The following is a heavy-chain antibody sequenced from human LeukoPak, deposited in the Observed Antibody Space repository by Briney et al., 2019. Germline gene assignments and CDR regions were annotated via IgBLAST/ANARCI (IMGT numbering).Heavy chain of an antibody. D-gene: IGHD1-26*01. J-gene: IGHJ4*02. V-gene: IGHV4-39*01. CDR1: GGSISSSSYF. CDR2: IYYSGST. Sequence: SETLSLTCTVSGGSISSSSYFWGWIRQPPGKGLEWIGSIYYSGSTYYNPSLKSRITISVDTSKNQLSLKLSSVTAADSAVYYCARHRAVSVVGNFYFDYWGQGTLVTVSS. CDR3: ARHRAVSVVGNFYFDY.